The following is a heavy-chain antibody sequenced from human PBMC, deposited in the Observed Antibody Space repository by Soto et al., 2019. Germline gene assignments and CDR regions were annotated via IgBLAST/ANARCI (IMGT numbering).Heavy chain of an antibody. Sequence: QVQLVESGGGVVQPGRSLRLSCAASGFTFSSYGMHWVRQAPGKGLEWVAVIWYDGSNKYYADSVKGRFTISRDNSKNTLYLQMNSLRAEDTAVYYCARGEGIAAAGYFDYWGQGTLVTVSS. CDR3: ARGEGIAAAGYFDY. V-gene: IGHV3-33*01. J-gene: IGHJ4*02. CDR2: IWYDGSNK. D-gene: IGHD6-13*01. CDR1: GFTFSSYG.